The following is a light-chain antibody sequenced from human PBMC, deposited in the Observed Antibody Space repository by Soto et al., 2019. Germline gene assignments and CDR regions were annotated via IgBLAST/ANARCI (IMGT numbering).Light chain of an antibody. CDR3: SSFTTDSTSV. V-gene: IGLV2-14*01. CDR2: EVS. Sequence: QSVLSQPASVSGSPGQSITISCTGTSSDVGGYDYVSWYQQHPAKAPKLVIYEVSNRPSGVSTRFSGSKSCNTASLTISGLQADDEADYYCSSFTTDSTSVFGGGTKVTVL. J-gene: IGLJ1*01. CDR1: SSDVGGYDY.